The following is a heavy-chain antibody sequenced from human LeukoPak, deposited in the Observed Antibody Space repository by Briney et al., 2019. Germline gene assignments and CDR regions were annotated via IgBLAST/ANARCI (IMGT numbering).Heavy chain of an antibody. Sequence: PSETLSLTCAVYGGSFSGYYWSWIRQPPGKGLEWIGEINHSGSTNYNPSLKSRVTISVDTSKNQFSLKLSSVTAADTAVYYCARGVAGIFDYWGRGTLVTVSS. D-gene: IGHD6-19*01. J-gene: IGHJ4*02. CDR3: ARGVAGIFDY. CDR2: INHSGST. V-gene: IGHV4-34*01. CDR1: GGSFSGYY.